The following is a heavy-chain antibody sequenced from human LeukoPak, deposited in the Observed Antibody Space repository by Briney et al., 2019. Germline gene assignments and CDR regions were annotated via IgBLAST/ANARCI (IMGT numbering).Heavy chain of an antibody. CDR1: GFTVSSNY. Sequence: GGSLRLSCAASGFTVSSNYLSWVRQAPGKGLECVSVIYSGGNTYYVDSVKGRFTISRDNSKNTLFLQMNSLRAEDTAVYYCARRGDGGRSFDYWGQGTLVTVSS. V-gene: IGHV3-53*01. D-gene: IGHD4-23*01. CDR2: IYSGGNT. J-gene: IGHJ4*02. CDR3: ARRGDGGRSFDY.